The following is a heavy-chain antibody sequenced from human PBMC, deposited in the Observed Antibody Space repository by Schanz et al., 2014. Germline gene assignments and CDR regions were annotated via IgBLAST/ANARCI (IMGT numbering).Heavy chain of an antibody. CDR1: GFTFSRHA. CDR2: ITYDGSNK. J-gene: IGHJ4*02. Sequence: VQLVESGGGLVKPGGSLRLSCAASGFTFSRHAMHWVRQAAGKGLEWVAAITYDGSNKYYAESVKGRFTISRDNSKNTLYLRMISLRAEDTAMFYCAREIPAGGHFDYWGQGTLVSVSS. D-gene: IGHD2-15*01. CDR3: AREIPAGGHFDY. V-gene: IGHV3-30*04.